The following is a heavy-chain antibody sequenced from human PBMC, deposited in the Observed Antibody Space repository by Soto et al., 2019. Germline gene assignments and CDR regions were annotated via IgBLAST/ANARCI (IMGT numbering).Heavy chain of an antibody. V-gene: IGHV1-58*01. CDR3: AGGSEQHYYYYGMDV. CDR1: GFTFSNSA. J-gene: IGHJ6*02. D-gene: IGHD6-13*01. CDR2: IVVGSHNT. Sequence: SVKVSCKTSGFTFSNSAVQWVRQARGQRLEWIAWIVVGSHNTNYAQKFQGRVTITADESTSTAYMELSSLRSEDTAVYYCAGGSEQHYYYYGMDVWGQGTTVTVSS.